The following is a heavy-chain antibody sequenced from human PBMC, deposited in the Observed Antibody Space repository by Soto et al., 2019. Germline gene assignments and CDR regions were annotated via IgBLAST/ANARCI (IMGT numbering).Heavy chain of an antibody. J-gene: IGHJ5*02. Sequence: PSGPLSLTCTVSGGSISSFYWSWIRQPPGKGLEWIGYIYYSGSTNYNPSLKSRVTISVDTSKNQFSLKLSSVTAADTAVYYCAREIAGPPNWFDPWGQGTLVTVSS. CDR3: AREIAGPPNWFDP. V-gene: IGHV4-59*01. CDR2: IYYSGST. D-gene: IGHD2-15*01. CDR1: GGSISSFY.